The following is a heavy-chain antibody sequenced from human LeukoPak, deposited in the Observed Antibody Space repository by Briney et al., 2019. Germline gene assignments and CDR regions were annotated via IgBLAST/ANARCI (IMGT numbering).Heavy chain of an antibody. Sequence: SETLSLTCNVSGGSINSAGYYWTWIRQPPGKDLEWIGYIYYSGSTYHSPSLKSRLTISLDTSKTQFSLKLSSVTAADTAVYYCARGSSNWSNAFDIWGQGTMVIVSS. CDR1: GGSINSAGYY. CDR2: IYYSGST. V-gene: IGHV4-30-4*01. CDR3: ARGSSNWSNAFDI. J-gene: IGHJ3*02. D-gene: IGHD6-13*01.